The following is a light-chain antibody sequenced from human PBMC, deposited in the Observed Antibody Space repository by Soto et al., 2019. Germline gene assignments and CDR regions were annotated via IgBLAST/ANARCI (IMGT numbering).Light chain of an antibody. Sequence: TLSCRASQSVGGSLAWYRQKPGQAPSLLVYGASTRATGIPARFSGSGSGTEFTLTISSLQSDDFAVYYCLQYDKWPPWTFGQGTKVDIK. V-gene: IGKV3-15*01. J-gene: IGKJ1*01. CDR1: QSVGGS. CDR3: LQYDKWPPWT. CDR2: GAS.